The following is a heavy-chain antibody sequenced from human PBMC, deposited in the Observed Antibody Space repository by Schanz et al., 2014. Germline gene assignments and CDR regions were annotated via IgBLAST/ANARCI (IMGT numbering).Heavy chain of an antibody. J-gene: IGHJ4*02. Sequence: VQLVESGGGLVKPGGSLRLSCVASGFTFSSYAMSWVRQAPGKGLEWVSGISDNGISTYYADSVKGRFSISRENSKSILYLQMSSLRAEDTAVYYCAKAGSGWSTAGYYYWGQGTLVAVSS. CDR1: GFTFSSYA. CDR2: ISDNGIST. CDR3: AKAGSGWSTAGYYY. D-gene: IGHD6-19*01. V-gene: IGHV3-23*04.